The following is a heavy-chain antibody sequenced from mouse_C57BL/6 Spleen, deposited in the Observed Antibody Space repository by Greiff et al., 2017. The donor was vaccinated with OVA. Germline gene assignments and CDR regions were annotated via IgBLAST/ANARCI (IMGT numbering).Heavy chain of an antibody. CDR3: ARSGSNYLDY. Sequence: QVHVKQPGAELVRPGSLVKLSCKASGYTFTSYWMHWVKQRPIQGLEWIGNIDPSDSETHYNQKFKDKATLTVDKSSSPAYMQLSSLTSEDSAVYYCARSGSNYLDYWGQGTTLTVSS. CDR2: IDPSDSET. J-gene: IGHJ2*01. V-gene: IGHV1-52*01. D-gene: IGHD3-1*01. CDR1: GYTFTSYW.